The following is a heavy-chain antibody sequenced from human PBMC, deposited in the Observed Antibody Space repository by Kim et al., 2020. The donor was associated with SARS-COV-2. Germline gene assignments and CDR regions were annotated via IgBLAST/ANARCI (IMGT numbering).Heavy chain of an antibody. D-gene: IGHD3-22*01. Sequence: SVKGRFTISRDNAKNSLYLQMNSLRDEDTAVYYCARDRHNSMIVVVTFDYWGQGTLVTVSS. V-gene: IGHV3-48*02. CDR3: ARDRHNSMIVVVTFDY. J-gene: IGHJ4*02.